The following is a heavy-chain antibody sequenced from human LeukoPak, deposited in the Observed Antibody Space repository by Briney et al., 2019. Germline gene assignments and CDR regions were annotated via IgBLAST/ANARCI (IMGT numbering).Heavy chain of an antibody. D-gene: IGHD6-6*01. CDR2: INPNSGGT. J-gene: IGHJ4*02. CDR1: GYTFTGYY. CDR3: ARDSGYSSSPETDY. Sequence: ASVKVSCKASGYTFTGYYMHWVRQAPGQGLEWMGWINPNSGGTNYAQKFQGRVTMTRDTSISTAYMELSRLRSDDTAVYYCARDSGYSSSPETDYWGQGTPVTVSS. V-gene: IGHV1-2*02.